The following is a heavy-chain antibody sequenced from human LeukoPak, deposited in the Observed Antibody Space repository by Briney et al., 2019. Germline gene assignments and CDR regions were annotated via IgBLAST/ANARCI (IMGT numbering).Heavy chain of an antibody. D-gene: IGHD5-24*01. CDR2: IWYDGSKK. Sequence: GGSLRLSCAASGFTFSSYGMHWVRQAPGKGLEWVALIWYDGSKKYYADSVKGRFTFSRDNSKNSFSLQMNSLRAEDTALYYCARGHGYNFQFFDYWGQGTLVTVFS. CDR3: ARGHGYNFQFFDY. J-gene: IGHJ4*02. V-gene: IGHV3-33*01. CDR1: GFTFSSYG.